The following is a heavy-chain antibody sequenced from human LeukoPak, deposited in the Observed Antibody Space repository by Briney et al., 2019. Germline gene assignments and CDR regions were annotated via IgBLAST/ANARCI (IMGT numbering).Heavy chain of an antibody. CDR2: IYYSGST. CDR1: GGSITGYY. Sequence: KPSETLSLTCTVSGGSITGYYWSWIRRPPGKGLEWIGYIYYSGSTNSNPSLKSRVTISVDTSKNQFSLKLSSVTAADTAVYYCARTDRSGWYRSVDYWGQGTLVTVSS. V-gene: IGHV4-59*08. D-gene: IGHD6-19*01. J-gene: IGHJ4*02. CDR3: ARTDRSGWYRSVDY.